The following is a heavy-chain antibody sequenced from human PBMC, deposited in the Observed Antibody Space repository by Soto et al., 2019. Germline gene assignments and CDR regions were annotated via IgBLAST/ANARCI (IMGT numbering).Heavy chain of an antibody. CDR3: DLAKTNDAFDI. J-gene: IGHJ3*02. CDR2: IIPIFGTA. Sequence: QVQLVQSGAEVKKPGSSVKVSCKASGGTFSSYAISWVRQAPGQGLEWMGGIIPIFGTANYAQKFQGRVTITADECTSTVYIELSSLRYEDTAVYYCDLAKTNDAFDIWGQGTMVNVSS. V-gene: IGHV1-69*01. D-gene: IGHD5-12*01. CDR1: GGTFSSYA.